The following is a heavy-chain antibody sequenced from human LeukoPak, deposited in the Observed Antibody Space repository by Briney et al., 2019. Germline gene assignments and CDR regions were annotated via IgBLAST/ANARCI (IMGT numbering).Heavy chain of an antibody. D-gene: IGHD3-10*01. V-gene: IGHV3-23*01. Sequence: GGSLRLSCAASGITSSGYAMTWVRQVPGRGLEWVSDISGRGENTYYADSVKGRFTISRDNSMNTLYLQMNSLRAEDTAGYYCARRGNDASGTSLNYWGQGTLVTVS. CDR1: GITSSGYA. CDR3: ARRGNDASGTSLNY. CDR2: ISGRGENT. J-gene: IGHJ4*02.